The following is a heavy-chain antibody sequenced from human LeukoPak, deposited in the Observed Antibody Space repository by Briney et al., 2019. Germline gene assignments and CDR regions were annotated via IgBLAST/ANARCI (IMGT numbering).Heavy chain of an antibody. J-gene: IGHJ4*02. CDR3: ARHLASYYNY. D-gene: IGHD3-10*01. Sequence: GSLRLSCAASGFTFSSYSMNWVRQPPGKGLEWIGSISHSGSTYYNPSLKSRVTISVDTSKNQFSLKVGSVTAADTAVYYCARHLASYYNYWGQGTLVTVSS. V-gene: IGHV4-39*01. CDR2: ISHSGST. CDR1: GFTFSSYSMN.